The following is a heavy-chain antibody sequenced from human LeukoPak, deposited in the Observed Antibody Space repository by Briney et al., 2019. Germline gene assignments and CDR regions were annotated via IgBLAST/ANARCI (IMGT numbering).Heavy chain of an antibody. V-gene: IGHV4-61*01. CDR3: ARAWVTTSYMDV. D-gene: IGHD4-17*01. CDR2: IYYSGST. CDR1: GYSISSGYY. Sequence: SETLSLTCTVSGYSISSGYYWSWIRQPPGKGLEWIGYIYYSGSTNYNPSLKSRVTISVDTSKNQFSLKLSSVTAADTAVYYCARAWVTTSYMDVWGKGTTVTISS. J-gene: IGHJ6*03.